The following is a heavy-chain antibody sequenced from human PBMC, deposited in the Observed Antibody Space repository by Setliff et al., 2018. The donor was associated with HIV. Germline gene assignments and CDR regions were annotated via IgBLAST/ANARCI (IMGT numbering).Heavy chain of an antibody. CDR3: ARDLVVVAPYYCFDP. D-gene: IGHD2-15*01. V-gene: IGHV1-2*02. Sequence: ASVKVSCKTSGYTFTSYHLHWLRQAPGQGLEWMGWINPNSGDTRYAQRFQGRVTMTRDTSTNTAYMELNSLTSDDTAVCYCARDLVVVAPYYCFDPWGQGTLVTVS. J-gene: IGHJ5*02. CDR2: INPNSGDT. CDR1: GYTFTSYH.